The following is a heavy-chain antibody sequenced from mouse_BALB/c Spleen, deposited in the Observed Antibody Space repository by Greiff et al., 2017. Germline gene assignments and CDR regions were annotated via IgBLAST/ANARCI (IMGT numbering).Heavy chain of an antibody. CDR1: GYTFTSYT. D-gene: IGHD2-4*01. V-gene: IGHV1-4*02. J-gene: IGHJ4*01. Sequence: QVQLKQSAAELARPGASVKMSCKASGYTFTSYTMHWVKQRPGQGLEWIGYINPSSGYTEYNQKFKDKTTLTADKSSSTAYMQLSSLTSEDSAVYYCARDDYDAYYAMDYWGQGTSVTVSS. CDR3: ARDDYDAYYAMDY. CDR2: INPSSGYT.